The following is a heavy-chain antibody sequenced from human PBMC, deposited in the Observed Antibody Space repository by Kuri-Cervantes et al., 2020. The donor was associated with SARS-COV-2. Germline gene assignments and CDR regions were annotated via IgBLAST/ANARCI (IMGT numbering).Heavy chain of an antibody. D-gene: IGHD3-3*01. Sequence: ESLKISCAASGFTFSSYSMNWVRQPPGKGLEWIGSIYYSGSTYYNPSLKSRVTISVDTSKNQFSLKLSSVTAADTAVYYCARQAECCWGQGTLVTVSS. CDR1: GFTFSSYSMN. J-gene: IGHJ4*02. CDR3: ARQAECC. V-gene: IGHV4-39*01. CDR2: IYYSGST.